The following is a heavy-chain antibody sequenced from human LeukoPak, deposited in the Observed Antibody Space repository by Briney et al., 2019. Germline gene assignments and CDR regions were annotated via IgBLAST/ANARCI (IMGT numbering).Heavy chain of an antibody. J-gene: IGHJ6*02. Sequence: GGSLRLSCAGSGFTFSTYGMHWVRQAPGKGLEWVALIWYDGSNKYYADSVKGRFTISRDNSKNTLYLQMNSLRVEDTAVYCCARPQFLGYYYGMDVWGQGTTVTVSS. CDR1: GFTFSTYG. CDR3: ARPQFLGYYYGMDV. V-gene: IGHV3-33*01. CDR2: IWYDGSNK. D-gene: IGHD3-3*01.